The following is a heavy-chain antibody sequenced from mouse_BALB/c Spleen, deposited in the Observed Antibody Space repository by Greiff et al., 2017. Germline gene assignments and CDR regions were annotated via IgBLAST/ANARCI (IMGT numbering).Heavy chain of an antibody. J-gene: IGHJ2*01. V-gene: IGHV2-9*02. D-gene: IGHD1-1*01. CDR2: IWAGGST. CDR3: ARDYYDSSSHYFDY. Sequence: VKLMASGPGPVAPSQSLSITRTVSGLSLTSYGVHWVRQPPGKGPEWLGVIWAGGSTNYNSALMSRLSISKDNSKSQVFLKMNSLQTDDTAMYYCARDYYDSSSHYFDYWGQGTTLTVSS. CDR1: GLSLTSYG.